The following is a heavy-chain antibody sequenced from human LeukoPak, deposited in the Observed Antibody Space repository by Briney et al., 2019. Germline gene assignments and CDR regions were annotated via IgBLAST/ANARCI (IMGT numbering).Heavy chain of an antibody. CDR1: GFTFSSYG. V-gene: IGHV3-33*01. J-gene: IGHJ4*02. Sequence: GRSLRLSCAASGFTFSSYGMHWVRQAPDKGLEWVAVIWYDGSNKYYADSVKGRFTISRDNSKNTLYLQMNSLRAEDTAVYYCAREIVSSNSFDNWGQGTLVTVSS. D-gene: IGHD2-2*01. CDR3: AREIVSSNSFDN. CDR2: IWYDGSNK.